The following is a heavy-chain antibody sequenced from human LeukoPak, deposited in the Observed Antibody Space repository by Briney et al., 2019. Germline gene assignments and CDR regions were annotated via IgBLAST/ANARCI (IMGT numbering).Heavy chain of an antibody. CDR1: GFTFSSYA. Sequence: GGYLRLSCAASGFTFSSYAMSWVRQAPGKGLEWVSAISGSGGSTYYADSVKGRFTISRDNSKNTLYLQMNSLRAEDTAVYYCAKSEGLRYFDWSRGYYFDYWGQGTLVTVSS. D-gene: IGHD3-9*01. J-gene: IGHJ4*02. CDR2: ISGSGGST. V-gene: IGHV3-23*01. CDR3: AKSEGLRYFDWSRGYYFDY.